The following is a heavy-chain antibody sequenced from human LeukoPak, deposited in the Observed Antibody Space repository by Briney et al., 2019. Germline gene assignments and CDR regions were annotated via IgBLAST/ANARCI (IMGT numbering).Heavy chain of an antibody. D-gene: IGHD3-16*02. CDR1: GFTFSSYA. J-gene: IGHJ4*02. Sequence: PGGSLRLSCAASGFTFSSYAMSWVRQAPGKGLEWVSAISGSGGSTYYADSVRGRFTISRDNSKNTLYPQMNSLRAEDTAVYYCAKDQRPTVMGVFVFWGQGTLVTVSS. CDR3: AKDQRPTVMGVFVF. V-gene: IGHV3-23*01. CDR2: ISGSGGST.